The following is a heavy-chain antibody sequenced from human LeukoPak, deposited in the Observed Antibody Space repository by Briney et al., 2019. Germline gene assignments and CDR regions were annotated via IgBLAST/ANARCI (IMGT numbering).Heavy chain of an antibody. CDR3: GRLYDSSGYYERDFDY. J-gene: IGHJ4*02. CDR2: IIPTLGIA. D-gene: IGHD3-22*01. Sequence: VASVKVSCKASGGTFSSYAISWVRQAPGQGLEWMGRIIPTLGIANYAQKFQGRVTITADKSTSTAYMELSSLRSEDTAVYYCGRLYDSSGYYERDFDYWGEGTLVSVCS. V-gene: IGHV1-69*04. CDR1: GGTFSSYA.